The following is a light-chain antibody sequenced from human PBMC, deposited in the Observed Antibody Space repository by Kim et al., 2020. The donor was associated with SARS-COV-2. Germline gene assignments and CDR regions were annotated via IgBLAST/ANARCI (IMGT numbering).Light chain of an antibody. V-gene: IGKV3-11*01. Sequence: EIVLTQSPGTLSLSPGERATLSCRASQSVSSYLAWYQQKPGQAPRLLIYDASSRATGIPGRFSGSGFGTDFTLTISSLEPEDFAVYYCQQRSNWPLYTFGQGTKLEI. CDR3: QQRSNWPLYT. CDR2: DAS. J-gene: IGKJ2*01. CDR1: QSVSSY.